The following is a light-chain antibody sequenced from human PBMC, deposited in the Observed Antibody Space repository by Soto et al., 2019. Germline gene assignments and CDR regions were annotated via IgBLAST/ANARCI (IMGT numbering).Light chain of an antibody. J-gene: IGLJ1*01. CDR1: SSNIGAGYD. V-gene: IGLV1-40*01. CDR3: QSYDSTLSARYV. CDR2: GNI. Sequence: QAVVTQPPSVSGAPGQWVTISCTGSSSNIGAGYDVHWYQQRPGTAPKLLIFGNINRPSGVPDRFSGSKSGTSASLAITGLQAEDEGDYYCQSYDSTLSARYVFGTGTKLTVL.